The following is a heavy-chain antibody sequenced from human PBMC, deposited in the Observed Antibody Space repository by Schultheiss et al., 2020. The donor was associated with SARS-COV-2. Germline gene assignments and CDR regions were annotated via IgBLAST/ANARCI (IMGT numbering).Heavy chain of an antibody. D-gene: IGHD4-17*01. CDR1: GFTFSSYA. Sequence: GGSLRLSCAASGFTFSSYAMHWVRQAPGKGLEWVAVISYDGSNKYYADSVKGRFTISRDNSKNTLYLQMNSLRAEDTAVYYCAKRQTYYGAALDYWGQGTLVTVSS. CDR3: AKRQTYYGAALDY. V-gene: IGHV3-30-3*02. J-gene: IGHJ4*02. CDR2: ISYDGSNK.